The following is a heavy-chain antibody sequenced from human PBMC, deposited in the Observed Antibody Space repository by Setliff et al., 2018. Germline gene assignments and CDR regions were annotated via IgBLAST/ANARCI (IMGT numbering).Heavy chain of an antibody. Sequence: GGSLRLSCAASGFTFSGYWMSWVRQAPGKGLEWVANIREDGSEKHYVDSVKGRFSISRDNANHSLHLQMNSLRAEDTAVYFCAKCGGDHCCPLYQYYMDVWGKGTTVTVSS. CDR3: AKCGGDHCCPLYQYYMDV. D-gene: IGHD2-21*02. CDR2: IREDGSEK. CDR1: GFTFSGYW. V-gene: IGHV3-7*01. J-gene: IGHJ6*03.